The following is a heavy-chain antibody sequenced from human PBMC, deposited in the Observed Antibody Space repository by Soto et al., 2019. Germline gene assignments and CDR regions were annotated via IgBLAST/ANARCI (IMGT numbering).Heavy chain of an antibody. J-gene: IGHJ4*02. CDR1: GGSISSYY. Sequence: SETLSLTCTVSGGSISSYYWSWIRQPAGKGLEWIGRIYTSGSTNYNPSLKSRVTMSVDTSKNQFSLKLSSVTAADTAVYYCASLPPRCSGGSCFDYWGQGTLVTVSS. CDR2: IYTSGST. V-gene: IGHV4-4*07. D-gene: IGHD2-15*01. CDR3: ASLPPRCSGGSCFDY.